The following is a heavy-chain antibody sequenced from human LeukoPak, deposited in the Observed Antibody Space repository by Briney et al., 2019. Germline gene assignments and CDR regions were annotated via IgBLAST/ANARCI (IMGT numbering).Heavy chain of an antibody. Sequence: SVKVSCKASGGTFSSYAISWVRQAPGQGLEWMGGIIPIFGTANYAQKFQGRVTITTDESTSTAYMELSSLRSEDTAVYYCARDVWSGSSRFDPWGQGTLVTVSS. CDR3: ARDVWSGSSRFDP. CDR1: GGTFSSYA. D-gene: IGHD3-3*01. J-gene: IGHJ5*02. CDR2: IIPIFGTA. V-gene: IGHV1-69*05.